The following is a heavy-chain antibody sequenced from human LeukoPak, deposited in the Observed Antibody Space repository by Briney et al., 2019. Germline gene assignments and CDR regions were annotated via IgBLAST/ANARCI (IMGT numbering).Heavy chain of an antibody. Sequence: GGSLRLSCAASGFTLSRYSMNWVRQAPGKGLEWVSSISGTGGSTYSADSVKGRFTISRDNPKNTLYLQMNSLRAEDTAVYYCAKEAALVPFFNWFDPWGQGTLVTVSS. CDR3: AKEAALVPFFNWFDP. J-gene: IGHJ5*02. D-gene: IGHD5-18*01. CDR2: ISGTGGST. V-gene: IGHV3-23*01. CDR1: GFTLSRYS.